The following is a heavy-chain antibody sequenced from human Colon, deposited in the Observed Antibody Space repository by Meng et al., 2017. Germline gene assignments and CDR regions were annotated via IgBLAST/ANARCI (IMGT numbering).Heavy chain of an antibody. D-gene: IGHD2-15*01. J-gene: IGHJ3*02. CDR2: INAGDGNT. V-gene: IGHV1-3*01. CDR1: GYTFTNYG. CDR3: AREIDRISMRAFDI. Sequence: ASVKVSCKASGYTFTNYGLHWVRRAPRQRLEWMGWINAGDGNTIYSQNFRGRVTITRDTSATTAYMELSSLISEDTAVYYCAREIDRISMRAFDIWGQGTMVTVSS.